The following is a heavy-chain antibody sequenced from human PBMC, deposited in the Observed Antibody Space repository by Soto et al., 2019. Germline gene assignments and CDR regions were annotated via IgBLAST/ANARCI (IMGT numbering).Heavy chain of an antibody. CDR3: AKDLTAYYDILTGYRPTDY. J-gene: IGHJ4*02. Sequence: GSLRLSCAASGFTFSSYAMSWVRQAPGKGLEWVSAISGSGGSTYYADSVKGRFTISRDNSKNTLYLQMNSLRAEDTAVYYCAKDLTAYYDILTGYRPTDYWGQGTLVTVSS. CDR2: ISGSGGST. D-gene: IGHD3-9*01. CDR1: GFTFSSYA. V-gene: IGHV3-23*01.